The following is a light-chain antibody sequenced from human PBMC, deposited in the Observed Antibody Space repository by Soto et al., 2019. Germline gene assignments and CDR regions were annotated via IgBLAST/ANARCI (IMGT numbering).Light chain of an antibody. CDR1: QSISTY. Sequence: DIKMTQSPSSLSASVGDRVTITCRASQSISTYLNWYQQKVGKAPKLLIYAASSLQRGVPSRFSGSGSGTDFTLTISSLQPEDFATYYCQQSYNTPRTFGQGTKLEIK. CDR2: AAS. J-gene: IGKJ2*02. CDR3: QQSYNTPRT. V-gene: IGKV1-39*01.